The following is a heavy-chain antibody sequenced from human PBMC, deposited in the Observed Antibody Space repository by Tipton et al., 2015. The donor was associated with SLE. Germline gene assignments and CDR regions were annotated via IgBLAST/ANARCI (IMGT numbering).Heavy chain of an antibody. V-gene: IGHV4-34*01. CDR2: INHSGST. J-gene: IGHJ3*01. D-gene: IGHD3-9*01. Sequence: GLVKPSETLSLTCAVYGGSFSGYYWSWIRQPPGKGLEWIGEINHSGSTNYNPSLKSRVTISVGTSKNQFSLKLRSVTAADTAVYYCASGILTGNAAFDVWGQGTMVTVSP. CDR1: GGSFSGYY. CDR3: ASGILTGNAAFDV.